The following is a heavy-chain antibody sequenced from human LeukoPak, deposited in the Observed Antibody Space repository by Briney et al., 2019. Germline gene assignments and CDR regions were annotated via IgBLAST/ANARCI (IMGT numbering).Heavy chain of an antibody. CDR3: ARNEWADY. V-gene: IGHV3-48*02. CDR2: ISSTSRTI. Sequence: GGSLRLSCAASGFTVSSNYMSWVRQAPGKGPEWVSYISSTSRTIFYADSVKGRFTISRDNAKNSLYLHMNSLRDEDTAVYYCARNEWADYWGQGTLVTVSS. D-gene: IGHD1-26*01. J-gene: IGHJ4*02. CDR1: GFTVSSNY.